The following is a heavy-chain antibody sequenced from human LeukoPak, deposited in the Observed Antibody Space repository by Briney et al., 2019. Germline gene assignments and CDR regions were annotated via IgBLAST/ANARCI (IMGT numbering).Heavy chain of an antibody. V-gene: IGHV1-69*04. Sequence: GASVKVSCKASGGTFSSYAISWVRQALGQGLEWMGRIIPILGIANYAQKFQGRVTITADKSTSTAYMELSSLRSEDTAVYYCARRDEIAVAGPFDYWGQGTLVTVSS. CDR1: GGTFSSYA. CDR3: ARRDEIAVAGPFDY. CDR2: IIPILGIA. J-gene: IGHJ4*02. D-gene: IGHD6-19*01.